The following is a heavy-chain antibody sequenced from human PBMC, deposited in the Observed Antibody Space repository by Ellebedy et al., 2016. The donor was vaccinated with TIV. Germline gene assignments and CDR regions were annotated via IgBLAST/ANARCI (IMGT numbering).Heavy chain of an antibody. CDR3: ARDLNYYDSRGYSTSCGYFDL. CDR2: IYFGGNT. Sequence: MPSETLSLTCTVSGGSISSNDHYWNWIRQHPGKGLEWIGYIYFGGNTYYNPSLQSRVTISMDTAKNQFSLDLNSVTAADTAVYYCARDLNYYDSRGYSTSCGYFDLWGRGALVTVSS. CDR1: GGSISSNDHY. D-gene: IGHD3-22*01. V-gene: IGHV4-31*03. J-gene: IGHJ2*01.